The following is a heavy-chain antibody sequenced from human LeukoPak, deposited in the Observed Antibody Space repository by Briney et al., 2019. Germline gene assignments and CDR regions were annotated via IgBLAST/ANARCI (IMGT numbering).Heavy chain of an antibody. V-gene: IGHV1-2*02. D-gene: IGHD2-2*01. CDR2: INPNSGGT. Sequence: ASVKVSCKASGYTFTGYYMHWVRQAPGQGLEWMGWINPNSGGTNYAQKFQGRVTMTRDTSISTAYMELSRLRSDDTAVYYCARFPAYYYYYYMDVWGKGTTVTVSS. CDR3: ARFPAYYYYYYMDV. J-gene: IGHJ6*03. CDR1: GYTFTGYY.